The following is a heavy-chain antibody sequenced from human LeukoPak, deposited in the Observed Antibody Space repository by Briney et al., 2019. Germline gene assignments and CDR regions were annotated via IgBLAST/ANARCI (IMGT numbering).Heavy chain of an antibody. CDR3: ARAQRHCGGDCLPPNWFDP. J-gene: IGHJ5*02. CDR2: ISSSGSTI. CDR1: GFTFSSYE. V-gene: IGHV3-48*03. D-gene: IGHD2-21*02. Sequence: VGSLRLSCAASGFTFSSYEMNWVRQAPGKGLEWVSYISSSGSTIYYADSVKGRFTISRDNAKNSLYLQMNGLRAEDTAVYYCARAQRHCGGDCLPPNWFDPWGQGTLVTVSS.